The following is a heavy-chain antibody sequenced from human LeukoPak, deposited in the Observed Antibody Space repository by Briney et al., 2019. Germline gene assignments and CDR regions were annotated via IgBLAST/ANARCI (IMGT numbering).Heavy chain of an antibody. CDR1: GGSISSGGYY. V-gene: IGHV4-31*03. CDR2: IYYSGST. D-gene: IGHD5-12*01. CDR3: ARADGYSGYGGSVDY. J-gene: IGHJ4*02. Sequence: PSETLSLTCTVSGGSISSGGYYWSWIRQHPGKGLEWIGYIYYSGSTYYNPSLKSRVTISVDTSKNQFSLKLSSVTAADTAVYYCARADGYSGYGGSVDYWGQGTLVTVSS.